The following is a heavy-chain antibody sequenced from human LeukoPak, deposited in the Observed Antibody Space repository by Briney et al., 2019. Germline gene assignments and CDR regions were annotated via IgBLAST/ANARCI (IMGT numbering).Heavy chain of an antibody. J-gene: IGHJ4*02. CDR1: GGSFSGYY. D-gene: IGHD6-19*01. Sequence: PSETLSLTCAVYGGSFSGYYWSWIRQPPGEGLEWIGEINHSGSTNYNPSLKSRVTISVDTSKNQFSLKLSSVTAADTAVYYCARHGSGWFQPRRGIDYWGQGTLVTVSS. CDR3: ARHGSGWFQPRRGIDY. V-gene: IGHV4-34*01. CDR2: INHSGST.